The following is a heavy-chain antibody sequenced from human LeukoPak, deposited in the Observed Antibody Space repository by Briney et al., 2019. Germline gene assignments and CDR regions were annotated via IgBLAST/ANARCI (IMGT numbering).Heavy chain of an antibody. Sequence: GGSLRLSCAASGFTFSNYAMHWVRQAPGTGLEWVAVISYDGSNKYYADSVKGRFTVSRDNSKNTLYLQMNSLRAEDTAVYYCASRSNFDYWGQGTLVTVSS. CDR2: ISYDGSNK. CDR1: GFTFSNYA. CDR3: ASRSNFDY. V-gene: IGHV3-30-3*01. J-gene: IGHJ4*02.